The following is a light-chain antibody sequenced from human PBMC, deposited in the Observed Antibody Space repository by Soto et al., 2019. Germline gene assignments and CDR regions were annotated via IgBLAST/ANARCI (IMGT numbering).Light chain of an antibody. V-gene: IGKV1-9*01. CDR3: QQLNSYPLT. Sequence: DIQLTQSPSFLSASVGDRVSITCRASQGIPGFLAWYQQIPGKAPKLLIYTASTLQSGVPPRFSGSGSGTEFTLTISSLQPEDFGTYYCQQLNSYPLTFGGGTRVAIK. CDR1: QGIPGF. CDR2: TAS. J-gene: IGKJ4*01.